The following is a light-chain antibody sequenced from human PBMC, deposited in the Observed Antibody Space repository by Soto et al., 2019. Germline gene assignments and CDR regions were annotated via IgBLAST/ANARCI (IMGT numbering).Light chain of an antibody. CDR1: SSDVGGYNY. J-gene: IGLJ1*01. CDR3: LSSADTAYA. Sequence: QSVLTQPPSASGSPGQSVTISCAGTSSDVGGYNYVSWYQQYPGKVPKLMIYEVSELPSGVPDRFSGSKSGNTAFLTVSGLQAEDEADYYCLSSADTAYACGTGTKVTVL. V-gene: IGLV2-8*01. CDR2: EVS.